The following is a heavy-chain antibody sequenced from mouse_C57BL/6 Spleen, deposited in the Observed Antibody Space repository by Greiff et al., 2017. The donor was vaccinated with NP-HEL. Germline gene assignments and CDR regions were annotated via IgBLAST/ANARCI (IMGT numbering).Heavy chain of an antibody. J-gene: IGHJ2*01. D-gene: IGHD1-1*01. Sequence: LMESGPGLVKPSQSLSLTCSVTGYSITSGYYWNWIRQFPGNKLEWMGYISYDGSNNYNPSLKNRISITRDTSKNQFFLKLNSVTTEDTATYYCARGFTTVFDYWGQGTTLTVSS. CDR1: GYSITSGYY. CDR3: ARGFTTVFDY. CDR2: ISYDGSN. V-gene: IGHV3-6*01.